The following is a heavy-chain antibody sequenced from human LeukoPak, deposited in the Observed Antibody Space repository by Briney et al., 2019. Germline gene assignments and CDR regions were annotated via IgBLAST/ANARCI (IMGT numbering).Heavy chain of an antibody. J-gene: IGHJ6*02. CDR3: ATPLYCSGGSCYPAVQHYGMDV. D-gene: IGHD2-15*01. V-gene: IGHV1-69*02. Sequence: SVKVSCKASGYTFTGYYMHWVRQAPGQGLEWMGRIIPILGIAIYAQKFQGRVTMTEDTSTDTAYMELSSLRSEDTAVYYCATPLYCSGGSCYPAVQHYGMDVWGQGTTVTVSS. CDR1: GYTFTGYY. CDR2: IIPILGIA.